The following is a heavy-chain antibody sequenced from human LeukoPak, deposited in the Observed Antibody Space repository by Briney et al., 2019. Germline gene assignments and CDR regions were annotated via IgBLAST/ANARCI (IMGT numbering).Heavy chain of an antibody. CDR3: ARAKFGEFPATIRNYFDY. V-gene: IGHV4-4*02. D-gene: IGHD3-10*01. J-gene: IGHJ4*02. Sequence: SETLSLTCAVSGGSISSSNWWSWVRQPPGKGLEWIGEIYHSGSTNYNPSLKSRVTISVDKSKNQFSLKLSSVTAADTAVYYCARAKFGEFPATIRNYFDYWGQGTLVTVSS. CDR2: IYHSGST. CDR1: GGSISSSNW.